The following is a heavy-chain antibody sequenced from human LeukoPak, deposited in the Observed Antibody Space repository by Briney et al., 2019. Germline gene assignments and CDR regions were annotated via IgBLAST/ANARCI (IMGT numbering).Heavy chain of an antibody. Sequence: PGGSLRLSCAASGFTFNKYAMSAVRAPPGRGRGWGSSMSGIGGTYYSNSVKGRFTISRDNSKNTVSLQMNSLRAEDTAVYYCARDETRRGCSGVTCYSDFDYWGQGTLVTVSS. CDR1: GFTFNKYA. V-gene: IGHV3-23*01. J-gene: IGHJ4*02. CDR2: MSGIGGT. CDR3: ARDETRRGCSGVTCYSDFDY. D-gene: IGHD2-15*01.